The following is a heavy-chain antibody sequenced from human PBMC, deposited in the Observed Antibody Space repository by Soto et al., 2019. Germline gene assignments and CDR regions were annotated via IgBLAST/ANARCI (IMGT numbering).Heavy chain of an antibody. V-gene: IGHV3-33*01. J-gene: IGHJ6*02. CDR2: IWYDGSNK. D-gene: IGHD2-2*01. CDR3: ARDGGLRDIVLVPAAPNYYYYYGMDV. CDR1: GFTFSSYG. Sequence: GGSLRLSCAASGFTFSSYGMHWVRQAPGKGLEWVAVIWYDGSNKYYADSVKGRFTISRDNSKNTLYLQMNSLRAEDTAVYYCARDGGLRDIVLVPAAPNYYYYYGMDVWGQGTTVTVSS.